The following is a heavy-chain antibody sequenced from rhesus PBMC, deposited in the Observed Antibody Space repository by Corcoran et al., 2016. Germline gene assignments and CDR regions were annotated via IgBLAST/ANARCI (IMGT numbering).Heavy chain of an antibody. J-gene: IGHJ4*01. Sequence: QLQLQESGPGLVKPSETLSLTCAVSGGSISRHYWSWIRQPPGTVLDWIGRISGSGGSTDYNPSLKSRVTISKETSKNPFALKMRSVTAADTAVYYCARDGSNYWGDYYVFWGKGVLVTVSS. CDR3: ARDGSNYWGDYYVF. D-gene: IGHD3-34*01. V-gene: IGHV4-173*01. CDR1: GGSISRHY. CDR2: ISGSGGST.